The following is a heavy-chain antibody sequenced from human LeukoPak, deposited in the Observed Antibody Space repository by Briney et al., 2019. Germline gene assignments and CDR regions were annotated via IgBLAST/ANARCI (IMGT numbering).Heavy chain of an antibody. CDR3: ARVSGLDAFDI. J-gene: IGHJ3*02. D-gene: IGHD7-27*01. V-gene: IGHV1-8*03. Sequence: ASVKVSCXASGYTFTSYDINWVRRATGQGLEWMGWMNPNSGNTGYAQKFQGRVTITRNTSISTAYMELSSLRSEDTAVYYCARVSGLDAFDIWGQGTMVTVSS. CDR2: MNPNSGNT. CDR1: GYTFTSYD.